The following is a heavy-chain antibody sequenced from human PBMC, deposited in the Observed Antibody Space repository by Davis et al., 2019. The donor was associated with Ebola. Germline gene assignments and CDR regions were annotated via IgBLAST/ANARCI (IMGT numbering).Heavy chain of an antibody. J-gene: IGHJ3*02. Sequence: GESLKISCAASGFTFSSYAMSWVRQAPGKGLEWVSAISGSGGSTYYADSVKGRFTISRDNSKNTLYLQMNSLRAEDTAVYYCAKGKGLRGAFDIWGQGTMVTVSS. V-gene: IGHV3-23*01. D-gene: IGHD4-17*01. CDR1: GFTFSSYA. CDR2: ISGSGGST. CDR3: AKGKGLRGAFDI.